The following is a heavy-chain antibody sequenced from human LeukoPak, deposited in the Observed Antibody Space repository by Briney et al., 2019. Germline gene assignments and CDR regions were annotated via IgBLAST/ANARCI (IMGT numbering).Heavy chain of an antibody. CDR3: AREPLWFGDPYGMDV. J-gene: IGHJ6*02. V-gene: IGHV4-39*07. D-gene: IGHD3-10*01. Sequence: PSETLSLTCSVSGGSINSSSHYWGWIHQPPGKGLEWIGSIYYSGTTYYNASLKSRVTISVDTSKNQFSLKLSSVTAADTAVYYCAREPLWFGDPYGMDVWGQGTTVTVSS. CDR2: IYYSGTT. CDR1: GGSINSSSHY.